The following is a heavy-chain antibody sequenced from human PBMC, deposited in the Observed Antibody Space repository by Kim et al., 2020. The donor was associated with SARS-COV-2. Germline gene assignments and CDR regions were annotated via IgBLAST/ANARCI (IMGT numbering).Heavy chain of an antibody. Sequence: SQTLSLTCAISGDSVSSNSATWRWIRQSPSRGLEWLGRTYYRSKWNYDYALSVKGRMTINSDTSKNQFSLQLNSVTPEDTAVYYCVEGVPSAGFDPWGQGILVTVSS. CDR1: GDSVSSNSAT. CDR2: TYYRSKWNY. D-gene: IGHD2-2*01. J-gene: IGHJ5*02. CDR3: VEGVPSAGFDP. V-gene: IGHV6-1*01.